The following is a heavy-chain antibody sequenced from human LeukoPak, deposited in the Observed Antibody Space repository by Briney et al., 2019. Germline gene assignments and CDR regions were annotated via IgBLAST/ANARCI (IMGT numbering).Heavy chain of an antibody. D-gene: IGHD6-13*01. CDR3: AKACHQISAAGALAFDY. CDR1: GGTFSSYA. Sequence: SVKVSCKACGGTFSSYAISWVRQAPGQGLEWMGRIIPIFGTANYAQKFQGRVTITADKSTSTSYMELSSMRSEDTAVYYCAKACHQISAAGALAFDYWGQGTLVTVSS. V-gene: IGHV1-69*06. J-gene: IGHJ4*02. CDR2: IIPIFGTA.